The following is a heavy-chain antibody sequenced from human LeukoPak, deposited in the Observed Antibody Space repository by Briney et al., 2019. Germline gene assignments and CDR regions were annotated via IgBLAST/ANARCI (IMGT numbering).Heavy chain of an antibody. D-gene: IGHD3-10*01. V-gene: IGHV3-7*01. CDR2: IKQDGSEN. J-gene: IGHJ4*02. CDR1: GFTFSNYC. Sequence: PGGSLRLSCAASGFTFSNYCMNWVRQAPGKGLEWVANIKQDGSENYYVDSVKGRFTISRDNAKNSLYLQMNSLRAEDTAVYYCARVGPYGSGSYYSQYSPSFDYWGQGTLVAVSS. CDR3: ARVGPYGSGSYYSQYSPSFDY.